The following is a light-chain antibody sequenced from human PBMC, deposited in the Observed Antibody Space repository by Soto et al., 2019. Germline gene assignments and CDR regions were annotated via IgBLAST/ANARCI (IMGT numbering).Light chain of an antibody. Sequence: EIVMTQSPATLSAPPGERATLSCRSSQSVSTYLAWYQQKPGQAHRLLIYDTSNRATGIPGRFSGSGSGTDFTLTISSLEPEDFAVYYGQQRSYWPPITVGQGTRLEIK. CDR3: QQRSYWPPIT. V-gene: IGKV3-11*01. CDR2: DTS. J-gene: IGKJ5*01. CDR1: QSVSTY.